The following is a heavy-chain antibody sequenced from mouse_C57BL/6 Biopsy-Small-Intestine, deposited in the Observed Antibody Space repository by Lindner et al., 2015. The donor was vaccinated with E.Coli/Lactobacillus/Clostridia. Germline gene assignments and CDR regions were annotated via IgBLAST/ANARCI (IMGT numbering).Heavy chain of an antibody. Sequence: SVKVSCKASGYTFTNYGFTWMRQAPGQGLEWMGWIGAYNDNTDCAQKIQGRVTMTTDTSTTTAYMELRSLGSDDTAVYYCARSGAVLTTHFDSWGQGTLVTVSS. CDR2: IGAYNDNT. J-gene: IGHJ4*01. D-gene: IGHD2-1*01. CDR1: GYTFTNYG. V-gene: IGHV1-79*01. CDR3: ARSGAVLTTHFDS.